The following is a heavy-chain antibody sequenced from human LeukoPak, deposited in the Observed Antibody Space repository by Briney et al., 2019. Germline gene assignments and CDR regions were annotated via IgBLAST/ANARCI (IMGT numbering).Heavy chain of an antibody. CDR1: GFTFSSYG. Sequence: GGSLRLSCAASGFTFSSYGMHWVRQAPGKGLEWVAVISYDGSNKYYADSVKGRFTFSRDNSKNTLYLQMNSLRAEDTAVYYCAKLAVAGTDDAFDIWGQGTMVTVSS. V-gene: IGHV3-30*18. J-gene: IGHJ3*02. CDR2: ISYDGSNK. D-gene: IGHD6-19*01. CDR3: AKLAVAGTDDAFDI.